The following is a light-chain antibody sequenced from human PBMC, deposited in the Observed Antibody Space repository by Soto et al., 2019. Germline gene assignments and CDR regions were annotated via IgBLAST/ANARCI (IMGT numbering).Light chain of an antibody. CDR3: GSWDSSLSAYV. V-gene: IGLV1-51*01. CDR2: DDD. J-gene: IGLJ1*01. CDR1: SSNIGANS. Sequence: QSVMTQPPSVSAAPGQRVTISCSGSSSNIGANSVSWYQQLPGTAPKLLIYDDDKRPSGIPDRFSGSKSGTSATLGITGFQTGDEADHYCGSWDSSLSAYVFGTGTKVTVL.